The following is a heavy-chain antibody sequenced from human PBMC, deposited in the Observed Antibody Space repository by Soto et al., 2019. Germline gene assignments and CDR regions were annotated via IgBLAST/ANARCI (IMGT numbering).Heavy chain of an antibody. CDR3: SRDVVVGAKALNY. CDR1: GFTFSNYW. Sequence: GGSLRLSCAASGFTFSNYWMTWVRQAPGKGLEWVANIKEDGSEKHYVDSVKGRFTISRDNAKNSLYLQMNSLRVEGTAVYFCSRDVVVGAKALNYWGQGALVTVSS. D-gene: IGHD2-15*01. J-gene: IGHJ4*02. V-gene: IGHV3-7*01. CDR2: IKEDGSEK.